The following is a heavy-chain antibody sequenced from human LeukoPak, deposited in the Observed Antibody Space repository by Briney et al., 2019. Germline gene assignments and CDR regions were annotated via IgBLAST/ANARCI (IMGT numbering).Heavy chain of an antibody. Sequence: GESLKISCKGSGYSFTSYWIGWVRQMPGKGLEWMGIIYPGDSDTRYSPSFQGQVTISADKSISTAYLQWSSLKASDTAMYYCARAVDYDILTGYYHFDYWGQGTLVTVSS. J-gene: IGHJ4*02. CDR2: IYPGDSDT. V-gene: IGHV5-51*01. CDR1: GYSFTSYW. D-gene: IGHD3-9*01. CDR3: ARAVDYDILTGYYHFDY.